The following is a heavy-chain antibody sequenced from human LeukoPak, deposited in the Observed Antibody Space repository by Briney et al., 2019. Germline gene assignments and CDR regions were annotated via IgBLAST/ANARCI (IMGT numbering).Heavy chain of an antibody. Sequence: ASVKVSCKASGYTFASYGISWVRQAPGQGLEWMGWISVDIGNTNYAQSLQGRVSMTRDISTTIVYMELTGLRSDDTAVYYCARDRLGYCGGGSCLLFDYWGQGTLVTVSS. CDR1: GYTFASYG. CDR2: ISVDIGNT. V-gene: IGHV1-18*01. D-gene: IGHD2-15*01. J-gene: IGHJ4*02. CDR3: ARDRLGYCGGGSCLLFDY.